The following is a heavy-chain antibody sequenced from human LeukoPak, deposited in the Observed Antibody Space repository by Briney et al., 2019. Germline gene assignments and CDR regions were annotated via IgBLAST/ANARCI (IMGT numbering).Heavy chain of an antibody. Sequence: SVKVSCKASGGTFSSYAISWVRQAPGQGLEWRGRIIPIFGTANYAQKFQGRVTITTDESTSTAYMELSSLRSEDTAVCYCAREGRYSGSHFQHWGQGTLVTVSS. CDR3: AREGRYSGSHFQH. D-gene: IGHD1-26*01. CDR1: GGTFSSYA. CDR2: IIPIFGTA. V-gene: IGHV1-69*05. J-gene: IGHJ1*01.